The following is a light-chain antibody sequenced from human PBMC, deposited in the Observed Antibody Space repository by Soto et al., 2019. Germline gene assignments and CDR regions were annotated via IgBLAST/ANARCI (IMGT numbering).Light chain of an antibody. CDR2: EVN. Sequence: QSVLTQPPSASGSPGQSVTISCTGTSSDVGAYDYVSWYQQHPGKAPAFIIYEVNQRPSGVPDRFSGSMSGNTASLTVSGLQAEDEADYYCNSFSGSSHVVVFGTGPKLTVL. J-gene: IGLJ2*01. CDR1: SSDVGAYDY. CDR3: NSFSGSSHVVV. V-gene: IGLV2-8*01.